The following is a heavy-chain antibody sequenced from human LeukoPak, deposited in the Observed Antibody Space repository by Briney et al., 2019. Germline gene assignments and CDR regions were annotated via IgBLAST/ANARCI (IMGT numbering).Heavy chain of an antibody. CDR1: GYIFTSYW. CDR2: IYPGDSDT. V-gene: IGHV5-51*01. J-gene: IGHJ6*02. D-gene: IGHD3-22*01. Sequence: GESLKISCKGSGYIFTSYWIGWVRQMPGKGLEWMGIIYPGDSDTRYSPSFQGQVTISADKSISTAYLQWSSLKASDTAMYYCARLSGSGYYYYYYGMDVWGQGTTVTVSS. CDR3: ARLSGSGYYYYYYGMDV.